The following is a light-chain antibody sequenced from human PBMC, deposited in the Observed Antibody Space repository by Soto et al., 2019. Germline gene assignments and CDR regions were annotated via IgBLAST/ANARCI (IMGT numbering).Light chain of an antibody. J-gene: IGKJ2*01. Sequence: DIVLTQTRLSSPVTLGQPASISCRSSQSLVHIDGNTYFNWLQQRPGQPPRLLIYKISNRFPGVPAKFSGSGAGTHFTMKISRVEAEDVGVYYCMQATQSYTFGQGTRLEIK. V-gene: IGKV2-24*01. CDR1: QSLVHIDGNTY. CDR2: KIS. CDR3: MQATQSYT.